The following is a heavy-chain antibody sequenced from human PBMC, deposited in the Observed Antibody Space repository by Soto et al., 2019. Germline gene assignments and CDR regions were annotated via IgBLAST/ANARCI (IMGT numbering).Heavy chain of an antibody. CDR1: GYTFTGYY. CDR3: ARISWYSSSSGWFDP. V-gene: IGHV1-2*04. J-gene: IGHJ5*02. D-gene: IGHD6-6*01. CDR2: INPNSGGT. Sequence: QVQLVQSGAEVKKPGASVKVSCKASGYTFTGYYMHWVRQAPGQGLEWMGWINPNSGGTNYAQKFQGWVTMTRDTSISTADMELSRLRSDDTAVYYCARISWYSSSSGWFDPWGQGTLVTVSS.